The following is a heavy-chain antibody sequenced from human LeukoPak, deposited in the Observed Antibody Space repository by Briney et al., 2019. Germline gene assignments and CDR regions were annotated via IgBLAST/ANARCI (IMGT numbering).Heavy chain of an antibody. CDR3: TRLVGSGWYYFDY. D-gene: IGHD6-19*01. Sequence: GASVKVSCKASGYTFTDHGIIWVRQAPGQGLERMGWMNPGTGNSVYGQKFQGRVTMTTDTSTSTAYLEVRSLTSGDTAVYYCTRLVGSGWYYFDYWGQGTLVTASS. V-gene: IGHV1-8*02. CDR1: GYTFTDHG. CDR2: MNPGTGNS. J-gene: IGHJ4*02.